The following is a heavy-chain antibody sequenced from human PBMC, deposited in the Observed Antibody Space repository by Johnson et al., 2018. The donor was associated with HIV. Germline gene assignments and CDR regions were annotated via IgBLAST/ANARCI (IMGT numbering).Heavy chain of an antibody. V-gene: IGHV3-9*03. CDR2: ISWNSGSI. CDR3: AKGSIAARWGAFDI. D-gene: IGHD6-6*01. CDR1: GFTFDDYA. Sequence: VQLVESGGGVVQPGRSLRLSCAASGFTFDDYAMHWVRQAPGKGLEWVSGISWNSGSIGYADSVKGRFTISRDNSKHALYLQMGSLRAEDMALYYCAKGSIAARWGAFDIWGQGTMVTVSS. J-gene: IGHJ3*02.